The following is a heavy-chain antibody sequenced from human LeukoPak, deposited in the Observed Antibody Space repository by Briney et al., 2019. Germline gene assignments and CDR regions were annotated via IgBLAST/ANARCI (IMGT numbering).Heavy chain of an antibody. CDR3: ARGGGSLTIFGVVNASPDYYYMDV. CDR1: GGSISSENYY. J-gene: IGHJ6*03. Sequence: SQTLSLTCTVSGGSISSENYYWIWIRQPAGKGLEYIGRIYTGGSTNYNPSLRSRVTISEDTSKNQFSLKLSSVTAADTAVYYCARGGGSLTIFGVVNASPDYYYMDVWGKGTTVTVSS. CDR2: IYTGGST. D-gene: IGHD3-3*01. V-gene: IGHV4-61*02.